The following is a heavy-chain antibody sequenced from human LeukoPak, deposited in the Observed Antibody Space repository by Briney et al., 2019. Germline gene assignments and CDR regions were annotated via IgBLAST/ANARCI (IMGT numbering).Heavy chain of an antibody. D-gene: IGHD3-3*01. V-gene: IGHV1-69*04. CDR2: IIPILGIA. Sequence: SVKVSCRASGGTFSSYTISWVRQAPGQGLEWMGRIIPILGIANYAQKFQGRVTITADKSTSTAYMELSSLRSEDTAVYYCARDEVGGLSYDFWSGYRNYGMDVWGQGTSVTVSS. J-gene: IGHJ6*02. CDR1: GGTFSSYT. CDR3: ARDEVGGLSYDFWSGYRNYGMDV.